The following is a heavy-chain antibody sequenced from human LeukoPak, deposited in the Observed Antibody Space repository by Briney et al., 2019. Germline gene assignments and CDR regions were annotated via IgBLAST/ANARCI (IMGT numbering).Heavy chain of an antibody. CDR1: GFTFSSYA. J-gene: IGHJ4*02. CDR2: ISGSGGST. CDR3: AKDSADYYDSSGYLGY. Sequence: GALRLSCAASGFTFSSYAMSWVRQAPGKGLEWVSAISGSGGSTYYADSVKGRFTISRDNSKNTLYLQMNSLRAEDTAVYYCAKDSADYYDSSGYLGYWGQGTLVTVSS. V-gene: IGHV3-23*01. D-gene: IGHD3-22*01.